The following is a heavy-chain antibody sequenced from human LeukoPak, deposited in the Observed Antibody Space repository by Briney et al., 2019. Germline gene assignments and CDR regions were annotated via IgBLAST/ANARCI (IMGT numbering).Heavy chain of an antibody. Sequence: GGSLRLSCAASGLSIGDNSMHWVRQAPGKGLAWVCLISWDESTTYYSDSVKGRFTVSRDSSKNSLHLQMNSLRTEDTALYYCARGPNRWWVVSRNWGMDVWGQGTTVTVSS. D-gene: IGHD2-15*01. V-gene: IGHV3-43*01. CDR3: ARGPNRWWVVSRNWGMDV. J-gene: IGHJ6*02. CDR1: GLSIGDNS. CDR2: ISWDESTT.